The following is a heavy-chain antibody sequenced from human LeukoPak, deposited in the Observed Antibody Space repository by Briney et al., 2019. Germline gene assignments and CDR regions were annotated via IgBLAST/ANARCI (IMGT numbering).Heavy chain of an antibody. CDR2: IRSKTYGVST. J-gene: IGHJ5*02. CDR3: TRDHGQGYSGYDYGNWFDP. Sequence: GGSLRLSCTVSGFTFSDDAMTWVRQAPGKGLEWVGFIRSKTYGVSTEYVASVKGTFTISRDDSKSIPYLQMNSLKTEDTAVYHCTRDHGQGYSGYDYGNWFDPWGQGNLVTVSS. D-gene: IGHD5-12*01. CDR1: GFTFSDDA. V-gene: IGHV3-49*04.